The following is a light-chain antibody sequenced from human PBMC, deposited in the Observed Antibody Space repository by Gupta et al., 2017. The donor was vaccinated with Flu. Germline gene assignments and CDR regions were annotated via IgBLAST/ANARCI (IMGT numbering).Light chain of an antibody. CDR3: QQDNTWPIT. CDR1: QSVSRN. CDR2: GAS. Sequence: PATLSVSPGERATLSCRASQSVSRNLAWYQQKPGQAPRLLIYGASTRATGIPARFSGSGSGTEFTLTINSLQSEDFAVYYCQQDNTWPITFGQGTRVEIK. V-gene: IGKV3-15*01. J-gene: IGKJ5*01.